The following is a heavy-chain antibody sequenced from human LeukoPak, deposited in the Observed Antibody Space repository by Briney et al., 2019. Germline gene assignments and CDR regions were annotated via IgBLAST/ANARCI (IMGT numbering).Heavy chain of an antibody. CDR3: ARAGIAAAGADY. CDR1: GVSISSGGYY. D-gene: IGHD6-13*01. V-gene: IGHV4-31*03. J-gene: IGHJ4*02. Sequence: SQTLSLTCTVSGVSISSGGYYWSWIRQHPGKGLEWIGYIYYSGSTYYNPSLKSRVTISVDTSKNQFSLKLSSVTAADTAVYYCARAGIAAAGADYWGQGTLVTVSS. CDR2: IYYSGST.